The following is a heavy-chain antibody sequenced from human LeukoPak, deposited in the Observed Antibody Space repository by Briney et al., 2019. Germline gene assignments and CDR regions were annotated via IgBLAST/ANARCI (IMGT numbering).Heavy chain of an antibody. Sequence: ASVKVSCKASGYTFTSYYMHWVRQAPGQGLEWMGIINPSGGSTSYAQKFQGRVTMTRDMSTSTVYMELSSLRSEDTAVYYCARRQVVVITFPTNYYYYYMDVWGKGTTVTVSS. J-gene: IGHJ6*03. V-gene: IGHV1-46*01. CDR1: GYTFTSYY. D-gene: IGHD3-22*01. CDR3: ARRQVVVITFPTNYYYYYMDV. CDR2: INPSGGST.